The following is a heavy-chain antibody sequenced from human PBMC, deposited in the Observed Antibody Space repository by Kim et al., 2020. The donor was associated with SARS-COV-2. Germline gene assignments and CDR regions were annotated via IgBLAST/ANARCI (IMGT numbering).Heavy chain of an antibody. Sequence: VEGRFTISRDNSKNALYLQMNSLRTEDTALYYCVKEAAFTTIVVDYYFDYWGQGTLVTVSS. V-gene: IGHV3-30*02. D-gene: IGHD3-22*01. J-gene: IGHJ4*02. CDR3: VKEAAFTTIVVDYYFDY.